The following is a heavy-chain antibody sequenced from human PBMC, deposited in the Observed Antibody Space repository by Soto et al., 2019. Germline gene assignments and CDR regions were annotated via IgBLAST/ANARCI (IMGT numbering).Heavy chain of an antibody. CDR3: AREAVAGTTRNYYYYYGMDV. Sequence: SGFTVSSNYMSWVRQAPGKGLEWVSVIYSGGSTYYADSVKGRFTISRDNSKNTLYLQMNSLRAEDTAVYYCAREAVAGTTRNYYYYYGMDVWGQGTTVTVSS. D-gene: IGHD6-19*01. CDR1: GFTVSSNY. J-gene: IGHJ6*02. V-gene: IGHV3-53*01. CDR2: IYSGGST.